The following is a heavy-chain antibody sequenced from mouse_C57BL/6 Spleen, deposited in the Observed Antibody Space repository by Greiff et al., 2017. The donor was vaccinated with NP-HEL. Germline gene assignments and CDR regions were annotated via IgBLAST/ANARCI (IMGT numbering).Heavy chain of an antibody. D-gene: IGHD1-1*01. CDR3: ARRTTVVPNYLDY. CDR2: INPSSGYT. CDR1: GYTFTSYW. J-gene: IGHJ2*01. V-gene: IGHV1-7*01. Sequence: SGAELAKPGASVKLSCKASGYTFTSYWMHWVKQRPGQGLEWIGYINPSSGYTKYNQKFKDKATLTADKSSSTAYMQLSSLTCEDYAVYSYARRTTVVPNYLDYWGQGTTLTVSS.